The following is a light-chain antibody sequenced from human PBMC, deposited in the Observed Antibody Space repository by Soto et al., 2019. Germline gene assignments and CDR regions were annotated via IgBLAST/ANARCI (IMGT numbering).Light chain of an antibody. CDR3: CSYAGSRNFV. Sequence: QSALTQPASVSGSPEQSITISCTGTSSDVGAYNLVSWYQQHPGKAHRRIIYEGSKRPSGISHRFSGSKSDHTASLTSSGLRAADEAHYHCCSYAGSRNFVFGGGTKLTVL. CDR2: EGS. V-gene: IGLV2-23*01. J-gene: IGLJ2*01. CDR1: SSDVGAYNL.